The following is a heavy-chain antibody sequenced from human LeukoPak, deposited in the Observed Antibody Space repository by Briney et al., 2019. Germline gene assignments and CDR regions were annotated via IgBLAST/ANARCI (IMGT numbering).Heavy chain of an antibody. CDR2: ISGSSSYI. CDR3: ARMWGSSWSYFDY. D-gene: IGHD6-13*01. V-gene: IGHV3-21*01. Sequence: GGSLRLSCAASGFTFSSYSMNWVRQAPGKGLEWVSSISGSSSYIYYADSVKGRFTISRDNAKNSLYLQMNSLTAEDTAVYFCARMWGSSWSYFDYWGQGTLVTVSS. CDR1: GFTFSSYS. J-gene: IGHJ4*02.